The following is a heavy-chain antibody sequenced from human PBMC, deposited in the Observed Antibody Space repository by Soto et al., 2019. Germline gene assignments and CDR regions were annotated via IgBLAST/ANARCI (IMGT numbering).Heavy chain of an antibody. CDR3: ARDTPNLYSYGMDV. V-gene: IGHV3-48*02. CDR1: GFTLSSYS. J-gene: IGHJ6*02. D-gene: IGHD2-21*01. CDR2: ISRSSSTI. Sequence: VSLRLSCAASGFTLSSYSMTWVRQAPGKGLEWLSYISRSSSTINYADSVKGRFTIPRDNAKNSVYLELKSLRDEDTAVYYCARDTPNLYSYGMDVLGQGTTVTVCS.